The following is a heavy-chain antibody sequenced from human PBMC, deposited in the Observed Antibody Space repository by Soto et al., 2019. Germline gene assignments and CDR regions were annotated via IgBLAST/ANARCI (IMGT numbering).Heavy chain of an antibody. J-gene: IGHJ3*02. D-gene: IGHD1-26*01. V-gene: IGHV1-69*04. CDR2: IIPILGIA. Sequence: EASVKVSCKASGGTFSSYTISWVRQAPGQGLEWMGRIIPILGIANYAQKFQGRVTITADKSTSTAYMELSSLRSEDTAVYYCARDSVGATTLYAFDIWGQGTMVTVSS. CDR3: ARDSVGATTLYAFDI. CDR1: GGTFSSYT.